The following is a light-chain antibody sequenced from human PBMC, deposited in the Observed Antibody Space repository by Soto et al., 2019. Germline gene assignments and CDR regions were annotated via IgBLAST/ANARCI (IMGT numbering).Light chain of an antibody. J-gene: IGKJ5*01. CDR1: QSVRSSY. V-gene: IGKV3-20*01. Sequence: EIVLTQSPGTLSSSPGERATLSCRASQSVRSSYLAWYQQKPGQAPRLLIYGASSRATGIPDRFSGSGSGTDFTLKINRVEAEDVGTYYCMQALQSLTFGQGTRLEIK. CDR3: MQALQSLT. CDR2: GAS.